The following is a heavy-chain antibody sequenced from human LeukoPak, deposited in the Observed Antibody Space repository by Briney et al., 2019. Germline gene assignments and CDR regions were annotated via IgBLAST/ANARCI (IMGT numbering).Heavy chain of an antibody. CDR3: ASTGSSSGWYEDY. D-gene: IGHD6-19*01. Sequence: SETLSLTCTVSGGSISSYYWSWIRQPPGKGLEWIGYIYYSGSTNYNPSLKSRVTISVDTSKNQSSLKLSSVTAADTAVYYCASTGSSSGWYEDYWGQGTLVTVSS. CDR1: GGSISSYY. J-gene: IGHJ4*02. V-gene: IGHV4-59*01. CDR2: IYYSGST.